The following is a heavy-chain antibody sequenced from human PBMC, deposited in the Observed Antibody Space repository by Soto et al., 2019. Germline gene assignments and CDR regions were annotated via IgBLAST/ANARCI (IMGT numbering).Heavy chain of an antibody. CDR1: GGSLSSGGNT. V-gene: IGHV4-30-2*01. J-gene: IGHJ5*02. D-gene: IGHD1-1*01. CDR3: AWVPDR. Sequence: SETLSLTCAASGGSLSSGGNTWSRIRHPTGPGLECIGYIYHSGSTYSHPSLKSRVTKSVYLPMNQLSQKLSSVSAGATAAEYRAWVPDRWGQGTLVTVSS. CDR2: IYHSGST.